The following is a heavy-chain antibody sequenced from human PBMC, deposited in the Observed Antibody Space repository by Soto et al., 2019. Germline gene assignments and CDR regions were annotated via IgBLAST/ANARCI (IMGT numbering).Heavy chain of an antibody. D-gene: IGHD6-19*01. Sequence: QVQLVQSGPEVKNPGASVKVSCKASGYTFKNYGIKWVRQAPGQGLEWVGWITTYNGNRYSAEKFQGRVTMTTYTSTSTTYMELKSLTSEDTGVYYCARDAQPKGVAADRASDYWGQGTMVTVSS. V-gene: IGHV1-18*01. CDR2: ITTYNGNR. J-gene: IGHJ4*02. CDR3: ARDAQPKGVAADRASDY. CDR1: GYTFKNYG.